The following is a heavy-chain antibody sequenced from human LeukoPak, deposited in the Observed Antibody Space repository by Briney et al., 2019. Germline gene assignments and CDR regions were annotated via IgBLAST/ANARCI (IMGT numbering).Heavy chain of an antibody. CDR2: ISGDGVSP. V-gene: IGHV3-23*01. D-gene: IGHD4/OR15-4a*01. CDR1: GFTVNNNY. J-gene: IGHJ4*02. Sequence: GGSLRLSCAASGFTVNNNYMNWVRQTPGKGLECVSAISGDGVSPYYADSVRGRFTISRDNSKNTLYLQMNSLRVEDTAVYFCARDPGAFPYFFDCWGQGTLVTVSS. CDR3: ARDPGAFPYFFDC.